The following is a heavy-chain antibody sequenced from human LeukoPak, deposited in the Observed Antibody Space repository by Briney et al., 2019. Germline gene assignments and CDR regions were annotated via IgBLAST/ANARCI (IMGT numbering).Heavy chain of an antibody. V-gene: IGHV4-59*01. Sequence: SETLSLTCTVSGGSISSYYWSWIRQPPGKGLEWIGYIYYSGTTNYNPSLKSRVTISVDTSKNQFSLKLSSVTAADTAVYYCARSTVTNFDYWGQGTLVTASS. D-gene: IGHD4-17*01. CDR2: IYYSGTT. CDR3: ARSTVTNFDY. CDR1: GGSISSYY. J-gene: IGHJ4*02.